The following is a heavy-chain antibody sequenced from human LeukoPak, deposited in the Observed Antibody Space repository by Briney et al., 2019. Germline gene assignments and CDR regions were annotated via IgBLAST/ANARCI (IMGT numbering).Heavy chain of an antibody. V-gene: IGHV4-59*08. D-gene: IGHD2-15*01. CDR3: ARGRVVAATLDWFDP. CDR2: IYYSGST. J-gene: IGHJ5*02. CDR1: GGSISSYY. Sequence: PSETLSLTCTVSGGSISSYYWSWIRQPPGKGLEWIGYIYYSGSTNYNPSLKSRVTISVDTSKNQFSLKLSSVTAADTAVYYCARGRVVAATLDWFDPWGQGTLVTVSS.